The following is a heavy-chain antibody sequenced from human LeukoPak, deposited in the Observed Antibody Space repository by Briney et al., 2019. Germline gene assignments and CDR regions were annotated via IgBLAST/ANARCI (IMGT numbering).Heavy chain of an antibody. CDR1: GFTFTNFA. Sequence: PGGSLRLSCATSGFTFTNFAMHWVRQAPGKGLEWLAVISYDGTNKYYADSVKGRFTISRDNSKNTLYLQMNSLRAEDTAVYYCARDSSSRGIDYWGQGTLVTVSS. V-gene: IGHV3-30*04. D-gene: IGHD6-13*01. CDR2: ISYDGTNK. CDR3: ARDSSSRGIDY. J-gene: IGHJ4*02.